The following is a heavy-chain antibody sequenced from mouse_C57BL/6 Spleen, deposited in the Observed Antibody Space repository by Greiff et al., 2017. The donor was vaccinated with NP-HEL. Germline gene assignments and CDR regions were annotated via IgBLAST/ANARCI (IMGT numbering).Heavy chain of an antibody. J-gene: IGHJ1*03. CDR1: GYTFTSYW. Sequence: QVQLQQPGAELVKPGASVKLSCKASGYTFTSYWMQWVKQRPGQGLEWIGEIDPSDSYTNYNQKFKGKATLTVDTSSSTAYMQLSSLTSEDSAVYYCARGGGYYYGSSYVYFDVWGTGTTVTVSS. D-gene: IGHD1-1*01. CDR2: IDPSDSYT. V-gene: IGHV1-50*01. CDR3: ARGGGYYYGSSYVYFDV.